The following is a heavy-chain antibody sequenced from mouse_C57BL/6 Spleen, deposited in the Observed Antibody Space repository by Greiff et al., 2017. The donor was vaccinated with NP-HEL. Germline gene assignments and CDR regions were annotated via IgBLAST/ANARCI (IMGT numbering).Heavy chain of an antibody. CDR1: GFTFSSYT. D-gene: IGHD2-4*01. CDR3: ARHRDYDGDGYAMDY. J-gene: IGHJ4*01. CDR2: ISGGGGNT. V-gene: IGHV5-9*01. Sequence: EVKVVESGGGLVKPGGSLKLSCAASGFTFSSYTMSWVRQTPEKRLEWVATISGGGGNTYYPDSVKGRFTISRDNAKNTLYLQMSSLRSEDTALYYCARHRDYDGDGYAMDYWGQGTSVTVSS.